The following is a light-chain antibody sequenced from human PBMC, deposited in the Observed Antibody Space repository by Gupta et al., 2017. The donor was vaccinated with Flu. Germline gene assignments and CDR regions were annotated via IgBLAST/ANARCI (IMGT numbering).Light chain of an antibody. CDR1: QSIARY. J-gene: IGKJ1*01. CDR3: QQGYNTPRT. Sequence: GDRVTITCRASQSIARYLHWYQQKPGKAPELLIYAASNLESGVPSRFSGSGSGTDFTLTINNLQPEDFATYYCQQGYNTPRTFGPGTKVELK. CDR2: AAS. V-gene: IGKV1-39*01.